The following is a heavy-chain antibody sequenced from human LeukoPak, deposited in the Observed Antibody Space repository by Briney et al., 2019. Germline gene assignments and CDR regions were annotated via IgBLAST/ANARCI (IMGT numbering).Heavy chain of an antibody. J-gene: IGHJ4*02. D-gene: IGHD2-2*01. Sequence: GGSLRLSCAASGFTFSSYSMNWVRQAPGKGLEWVSYISSSSSTIYYADSVKGRFTISRDNAKNSLYLQMNSLRAEDTAVYYCARSGGIVVVPAAQTSDYWGQGTLVTVSS. CDR3: ARSGGIVVVPAAQTSDY. CDR2: ISSSSSTI. CDR1: GFTFSSYS. V-gene: IGHV3-48*01.